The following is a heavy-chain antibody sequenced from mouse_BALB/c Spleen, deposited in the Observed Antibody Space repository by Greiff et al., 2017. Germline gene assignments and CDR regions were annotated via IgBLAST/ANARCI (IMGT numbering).Heavy chain of an antibody. CDR1: GYSITSDYA. CDR2: ISYSGST. V-gene: IGHV3-2*02. J-gene: IGHJ3*01. CDR3: ARGDITTVEFAY. D-gene: IGHD1-1*01. Sequence: VQLQQSGPGLVKPSQSLSLTCTVTGYSITSDYAWNWIRQFPGNKLEWMGYISYSGSTSYNPSLKSRISITRDTSKNQFFLQLNSVTTEDTATYYCARGDITTVEFAYWGQGTLVTVSA.